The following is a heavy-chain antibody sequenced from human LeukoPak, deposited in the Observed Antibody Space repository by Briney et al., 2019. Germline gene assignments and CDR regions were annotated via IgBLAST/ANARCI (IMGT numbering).Heavy chain of an antibody. D-gene: IGHD3-22*01. CDR3: ARANYYDSSGYWGYFQH. V-gene: IGHV5-51*01. Sequence: GASLQISCEGSGSIFTSYWIGWVRQLPGKGLEWMAIIYPGDSDTRYSRSFQGQVTISVDKSISTAYLQWSSLKASDTAMYYCARANYYDSSGYWGYFQHWGQGTLVTVSS. CDR2: IYPGDSDT. J-gene: IGHJ1*01. CDR1: GSIFTSYW.